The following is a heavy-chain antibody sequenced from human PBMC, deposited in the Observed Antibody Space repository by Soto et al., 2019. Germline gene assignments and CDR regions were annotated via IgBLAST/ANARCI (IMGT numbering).Heavy chain of an antibody. CDR2: IIPIFGTA. CDR1: GGTFSSYA. Sequence: QVQLVQSGAEVKKPGSSVKVSCKASGGTFSSYASSWVRQAPGQGLEWMGGIIPIFGTASYAQKFQGRVTITADESKSTAYMELSSLRSEDTAVYYCASHSYGYFPHYYHGMDVWGQGTTVTVSS. V-gene: IGHV1-69*12. D-gene: IGHD5-18*01. CDR3: ASHSYGYFPHYYHGMDV. J-gene: IGHJ6*02.